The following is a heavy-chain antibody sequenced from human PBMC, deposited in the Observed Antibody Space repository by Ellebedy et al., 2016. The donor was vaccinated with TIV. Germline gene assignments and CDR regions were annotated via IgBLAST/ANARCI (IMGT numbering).Heavy chain of an antibody. Sequence: ATSVKVSCKASGYTFTSYDINWVRQATGQGLEWMGWIIPIFGTANYAQKFQGRVTITADESTSTAYMELSSLRSEDTAVYYCARGRSGTYIHHAFDYWGQGTLVTVSS. CDR2: IIPIFGTA. V-gene: IGHV1-69*13. J-gene: IGHJ4*02. CDR3: ARGRSGTYIHHAFDY. D-gene: IGHD1-14*01. CDR1: GYTFTSYD.